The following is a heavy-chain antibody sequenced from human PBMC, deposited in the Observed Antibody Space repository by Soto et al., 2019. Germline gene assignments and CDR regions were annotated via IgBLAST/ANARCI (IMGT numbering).Heavy chain of an antibody. CDR2: ISSSGSSI. D-gene: IGHD3-10*01. CDR3: ARGRFWEGGDAMDV. J-gene: IGHJ6*02. CDR1: GLTFSDCY. V-gene: IGHV3-11*01. Sequence: QVQLVESGGGWVKPVGSLRLSCAASGLTFSDCYINWIRQAPGQGLEWVSYISSSGSSINYAGSVKGRVTISRDNAKNSLYLQVNSLRAEDTAMYYCARGRFWEGGDAMDVWGQGTTVTVSS.